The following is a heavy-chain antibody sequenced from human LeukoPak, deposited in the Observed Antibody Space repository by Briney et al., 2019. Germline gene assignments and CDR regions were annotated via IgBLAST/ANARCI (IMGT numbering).Heavy chain of an antibody. V-gene: IGHV5-51*01. CDR2: IYPGDSDT. CDR3: ARETAGTFHFDF. D-gene: IGHD6-13*01. CDR1: GYTFTSYW. Sequence: GESLKIPCKGSGYTFTSYWIGWVRQMPGKAPEWMGIIYPGDSDTRYSPSFQGQVTISADKSIRTAYLQWSSLKASDTAVYYCARETAGTFHFDFWGQGTLVTVSS. J-gene: IGHJ4*02.